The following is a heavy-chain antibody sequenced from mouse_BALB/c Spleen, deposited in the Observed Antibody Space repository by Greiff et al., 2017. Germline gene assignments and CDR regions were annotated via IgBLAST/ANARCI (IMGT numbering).Heavy chain of an antibody. J-gene: IGHJ1*01. D-gene: IGHD1-1*01. Sequence: DVKLVESGPGLVKPSQSLSLTCTVTGYSITSDYAWNWIRQFPGNKLEWMGYISYSGSTSYNPSLKSRISITRDTSKNQFFLQLNSVTTEDTATYYCARRGVATRYFDVWGAGTTVTVSS. V-gene: IGHV3-2*02. CDR3: ARRGVATRYFDV. CDR1: GYSITSDYA. CDR2: ISYSGST.